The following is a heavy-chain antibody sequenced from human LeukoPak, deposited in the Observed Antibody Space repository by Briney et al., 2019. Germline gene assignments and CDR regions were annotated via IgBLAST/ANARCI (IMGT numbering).Heavy chain of an antibody. CDR3: ARAAEDTITPHPYYMDV. J-gene: IGHJ6*03. V-gene: IGHV3-48*04. CDR1: GFTFSSYS. D-gene: IGHD2-15*01. CDR2: ISSSSSTI. Sequence: GGSLRLSCAASGFTFSSYSMNWVRQAPGKGLEWVSYISSSSSTIYYADSAKGRFTISRDNAKNSLYLQMNSLRAEDTAVYYCARAAEDTITPHPYYMDVWGKGTTVTVSS.